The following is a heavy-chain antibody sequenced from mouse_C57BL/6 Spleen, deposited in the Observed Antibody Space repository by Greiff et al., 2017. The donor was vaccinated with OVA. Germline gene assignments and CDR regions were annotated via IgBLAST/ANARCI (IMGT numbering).Heavy chain of an antibody. CDR3: GHKEGSSYWYFDG. CDR1: GFTITNTY. J-gene: IGHJ1*03. Sequence: EVQLQQSVAELVRPGASVKLSCTASGFTITNTYMHWVKQRPEQGLEWIGRIDPANGNTKYAPKFQGKATITADTSSNTAYLQLSSLTSEDTAIFCGGHKEGSSYWYFDGWGTGTTVTVSS. D-gene: IGHD1-1*01. CDR2: IDPANGNT. V-gene: IGHV14-3*01.